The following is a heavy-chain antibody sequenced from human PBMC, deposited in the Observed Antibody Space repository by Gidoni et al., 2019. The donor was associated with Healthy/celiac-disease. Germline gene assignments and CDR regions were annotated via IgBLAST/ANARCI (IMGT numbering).Heavy chain of an antibody. CDR2: INSDGSST. D-gene: IGHD2-15*01. CDR1: GFPFRSYW. CDR3: AREAGWPRVWYFDL. Sequence: EVQLVESGGGLVQPGGSLRLACAASGFPFRSYWMHWVRQAPGKGLVWVSRINSDGSSTSYADSVKGRFTISRDNAKNTLYLQMNSLRAEDTAVYYCAREAGWPRVWYFDLWGRGTLVTVSS. J-gene: IGHJ2*01. V-gene: IGHV3-74*01.